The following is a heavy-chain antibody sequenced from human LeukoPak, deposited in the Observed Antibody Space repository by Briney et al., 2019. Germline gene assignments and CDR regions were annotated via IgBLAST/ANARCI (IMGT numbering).Heavy chain of an antibody. D-gene: IGHD5-12*01. Sequence: GGSLRLSCAASGFTFSSYAMTWVRQAPGKGLESVSAISGSSITYYADSVKGRFTISTDNSKNTLYLQMDSLRAEDTAVYYCAKDGRGDVGSDYDSPWYWGRGTLVTVSS. J-gene: IGHJ4*02. V-gene: IGHV3-23*01. CDR1: GFTFSSYA. CDR2: ISGSSIT. CDR3: AKDGRGDVGSDYDSPWY.